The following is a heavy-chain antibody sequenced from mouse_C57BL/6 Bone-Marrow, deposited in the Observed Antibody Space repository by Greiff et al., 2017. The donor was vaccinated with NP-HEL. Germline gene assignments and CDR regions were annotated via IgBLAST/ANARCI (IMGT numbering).Heavy chain of an antibody. Sequence: QVQLQQPGAELVKPGASVKMSCKASGYTFTSYWITWVKQRPGQGLEWIGDIYPGSGSTNYNEKFKSKATLTVDTSSSTAYMQLSSLTSEDSAVYYCARRGATTVVANAMDYWGQGTSVTVSS. J-gene: IGHJ4*01. CDR2: IYPGSGST. CDR1: GYTFTSYW. D-gene: IGHD1-1*01. V-gene: IGHV1-55*01. CDR3: ARRGATTVVANAMDY.